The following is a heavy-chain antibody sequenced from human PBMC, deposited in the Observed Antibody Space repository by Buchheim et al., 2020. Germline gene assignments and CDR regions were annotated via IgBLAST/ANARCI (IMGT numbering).Heavy chain of an antibody. CDR1: GFTFSSYG. Sequence: QVQLVESGGGVVQPGRSLRLSCAASGFTFSSYGMHWVRQAPGKGLEWVAVISYDGSNKYYADSVKGRFTISRDNSKNTLYLQINSLRAEDTAVYYCAKDLYLVMEAAAKGYYYYYGMDVWGQGTT. J-gene: IGHJ6*01. D-gene: IGHD2-15*01. V-gene: IGHV3-30*18. CDR3: AKDLYLVMEAAAKGYYYYYGMDV. CDR2: ISYDGSNK.